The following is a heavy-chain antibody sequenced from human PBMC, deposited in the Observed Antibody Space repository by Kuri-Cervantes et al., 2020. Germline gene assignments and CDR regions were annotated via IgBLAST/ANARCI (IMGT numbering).Heavy chain of an antibody. Sequence: GSLRLSCAASGFTFSDYYMSWVRQAPGKGLEWVSSISSSSSYIHYADSVKGRFTISRDNGKNSLYLQMNSLRAEDTAVYYCARVRGGTYFDLWGQGTLVTVSS. CDR3: ARVRGGTYFDL. CDR2: ISSSSSYI. V-gene: IGHV3-21*01. J-gene: IGHJ4*02. D-gene: IGHD1-1*01. CDR1: GFTFSDYY.